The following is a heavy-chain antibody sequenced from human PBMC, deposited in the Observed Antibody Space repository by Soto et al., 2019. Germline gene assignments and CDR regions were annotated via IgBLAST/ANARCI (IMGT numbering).Heavy chain of an antibody. CDR1: GLTFSSYE. CDR3: ARGIVHYDFWSGYYYYYYGMDV. CDR2: ISSSGSTI. J-gene: IGHJ6*04. Sequence: GGSLRLSCAASGLTFSSYEMNWVRHAPGKGLEWVSYISSSGSTIYYADSVKGRFTISRDNAKNSLYLQMNSLRAEDTAVYYCARGIVHYDFWSGYYYYYYGMDVWGKGTRVTVSS. D-gene: IGHD3-3*01. V-gene: IGHV3-48*03.